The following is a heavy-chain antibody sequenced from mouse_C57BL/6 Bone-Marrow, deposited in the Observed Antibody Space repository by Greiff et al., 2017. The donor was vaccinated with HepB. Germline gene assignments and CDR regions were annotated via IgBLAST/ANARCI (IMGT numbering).Heavy chain of an antibody. V-gene: IGHV1-64*01. Sequence: VQLQQPGAELVKPGASVKLSCKASGYTFTSYWMHWVKQRPGQGLEWIGMIHPNSGSTNYNEKFKSKATLTVDKSSSTAYMQLSSLTSEDSAVYYCAVSYYYGSYYYAMDYWGQGTSVTVSS. CDR2: IHPNSGST. CDR3: AVSYYYGSYYYAMDY. D-gene: IGHD1-1*01. J-gene: IGHJ4*01. CDR1: GYTFTSYW.